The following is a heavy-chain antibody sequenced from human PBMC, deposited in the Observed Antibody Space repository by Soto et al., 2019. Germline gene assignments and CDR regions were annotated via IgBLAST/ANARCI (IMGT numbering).Heavy chain of an antibody. CDR1: GGSFSGYY. D-gene: IGHD7-27*01. Sequence: SETLSLTCAVYGGSFSGYYWSWIRQPPGKGLEWIGYIYYSGSTNYNPSLKSRVTISVDTSKNQFSLKLSSVTAADTAVYYCARWGSDFDYWGQGTLVAVSS. V-gene: IGHV4-59*01. CDR3: ARWGSDFDY. J-gene: IGHJ4*02. CDR2: IYYSGST.